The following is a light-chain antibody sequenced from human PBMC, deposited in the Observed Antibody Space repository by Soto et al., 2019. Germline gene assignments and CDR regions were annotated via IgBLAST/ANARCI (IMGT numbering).Light chain of an antibody. J-gene: IGLJ1*01. Sequence: QAVVTQPPSASGSPGQSVTISCTGTSSDIGGYNYISWYQHHPGKAPKLMIYEVSQRPSGVPDRFSGSKSGNTASLTVSGLQAEDEADYYCSSYAGSNNRGVFGSGTKLTVL. CDR1: SSDIGGYNY. V-gene: IGLV2-8*01. CDR2: EVS. CDR3: SSYAGSNNRGV.